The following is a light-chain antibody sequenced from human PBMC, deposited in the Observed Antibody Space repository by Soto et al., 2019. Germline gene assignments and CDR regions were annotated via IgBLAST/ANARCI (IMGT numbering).Light chain of an antibody. CDR2: GAS. V-gene: IGKV3-20*01. CDR3: QHYGSSRT. CDR1: QSVSSS. Sequence: EIGWTQSPGTLSLSPGERATLSCRASQSVSSSLAWYQQKPGQAPRLLIYGASSRATGIPDRISGSGSGPDFTLTISRLEPEDFAVYFCQHYGSSRTFGQGTKVDIK. J-gene: IGKJ1*01.